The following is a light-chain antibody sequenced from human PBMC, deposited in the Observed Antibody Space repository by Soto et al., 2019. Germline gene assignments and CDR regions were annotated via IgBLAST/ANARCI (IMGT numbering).Light chain of an antibody. CDR3: SSFTTTTWV. J-gene: IGLJ3*02. CDR2: EVS. Sequence: QSVLTQPASVSGSPGQSITISCTGTSSDVGGYNYVSWYQQHPGKAPKLMIFEVSYRPSGVSNRFSGFKSGNTASLTISGLQAEDEADYYCSSFTTTTWVFGGGTQLTVL. CDR1: SSDVGGYNY. V-gene: IGLV2-14*01.